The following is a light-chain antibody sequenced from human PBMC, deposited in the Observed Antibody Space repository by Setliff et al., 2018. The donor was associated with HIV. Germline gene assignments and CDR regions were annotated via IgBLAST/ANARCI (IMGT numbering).Light chain of an antibody. J-gene: IGLJ1*01. CDR2: SNY. CDR1: SSNIGINS. V-gene: IGLV1-44*01. Sequence: QSALTQPPSASGTPGQRITISCSGSSSNIGINSVNWYQQLPGTAPKLLIYSNYQRPSGVPDRFSVSKSGTSASLAISGLQSEDESDYYCAAWDDSLNGYVFGTGTKV. CDR3: AAWDDSLNGYV.